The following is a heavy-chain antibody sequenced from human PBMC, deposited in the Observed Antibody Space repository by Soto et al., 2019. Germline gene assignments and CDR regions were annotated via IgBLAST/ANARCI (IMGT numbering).Heavy chain of an antibody. Sequence: PGESLKISCEASGYPFTRQWIGWVRQMPGKGLEWMGIISPDDFDTRYSPSFQGQVTISADKSITTAYLQWSSLKASDTAMYYCTRVGYIWNDPAPNWGQGTLVTVSS. CDR1: GYPFTRQW. V-gene: IGHV5-51*01. J-gene: IGHJ4*02. D-gene: IGHD1-1*01. CDR3: TRVGYIWNDPAPN. CDR2: ISPDDFDT.